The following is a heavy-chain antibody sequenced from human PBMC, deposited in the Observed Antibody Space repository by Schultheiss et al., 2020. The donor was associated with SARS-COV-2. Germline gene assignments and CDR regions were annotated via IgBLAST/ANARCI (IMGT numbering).Heavy chain of an antibody. D-gene: IGHD3-10*01. Sequence: AGSLRLSCTASEFTFSHNAMHWVRQAPGRGLEWVAVISYDTYNKYYADSVKGRFTISRDNSKKTLHLQMNSLKSEDTAIYYCASPDYGSGSYESNYWGQGTLVTVSS. CDR2: ISYDTYNK. CDR1: EFTFSHNA. V-gene: IGHV3-30*04. CDR3: ASPDYGSGSYESNY. J-gene: IGHJ4*02.